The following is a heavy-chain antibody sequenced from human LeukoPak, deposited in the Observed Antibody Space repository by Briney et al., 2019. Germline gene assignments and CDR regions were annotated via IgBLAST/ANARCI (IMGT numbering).Heavy chain of an antibody. CDR2: IIPILGIA. Sequence: SVKVSCKASGGTFSSYAISWVRQAPGQGLEWMGRIIPILGIANYAQKFQGRVTITADKSTSTAYMELSSLRSEDTAVYYCARAAYCGGDCYPLPFDYWGQGTLVTVSS. CDR3: ARAAYCGGDCYPLPFDY. D-gene: IGHD2-21*01. CDR1: GGTFSSYA. J-gene: IGHJ4*02. V-gene: IGHV1-69*04.